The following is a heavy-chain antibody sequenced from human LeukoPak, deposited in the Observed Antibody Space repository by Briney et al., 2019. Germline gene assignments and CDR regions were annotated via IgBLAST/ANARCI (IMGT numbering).Heavy chain of an antibody. CDR3: AKAMVRGVIINPLDY. CDR2: ISGSGGST. Sequence: GGSLRLSCAASGFTFSSYAMSWVRQAPGKGLEWVSAISGSGGSTYYADSVKGRFTISRDNSKNTLYLQMNSLRAEDTAVYYCAKAMVRGVIINPLDYWGQGTLVTVSS. J-gene: IGHJ4*02. D-gene: IGHD3-10*01. V-gene: IGHV3-23*01. CDR1: GFTFSSYA.